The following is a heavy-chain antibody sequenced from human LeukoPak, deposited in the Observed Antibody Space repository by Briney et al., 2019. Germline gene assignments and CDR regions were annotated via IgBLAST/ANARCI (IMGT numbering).Heavy chain of an antibody. J-gene: IGHJ6*03. V-gene: IGHV3-21*01. CDR3: ARDPYSGSYGDSYYYYMDV. CDR1: GFTFNSYE. Sequence: GGSLRLSCAASGFTFNSYEMHWVRQAPGKGLEWVSSITSTGTYTFYADSVKGRFTISRDNSKNSLYLQMISLRAEDTAIYYCARDPYSGSYGDSYYYYMDVWGKGTTVTISS. D-gene: IGHD1-26*01. CDR2: ITSTGTYT.